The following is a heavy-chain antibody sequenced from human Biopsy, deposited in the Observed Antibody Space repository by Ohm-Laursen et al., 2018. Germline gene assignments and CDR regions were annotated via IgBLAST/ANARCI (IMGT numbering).Heavy chain of an antibody. CDR3: AKCMTGGSNYYFHH. Sequence: SLRLSCAASGFTFSSYGMHWVRQAPGKGLEWVAAIWYDGSNKNYADSVKGRFTISRDNSKNTLYLQINSLRGEDTAVYYCAKCMTGGSNYYFHHCGQGTLVTVSS. J-gene: IGHJ4*02. CDR1: GFTFSSYG. V-gene: IGHV3-33*06. D-gene: IGHD2-8*01. CDR2: IWYDGSNK.